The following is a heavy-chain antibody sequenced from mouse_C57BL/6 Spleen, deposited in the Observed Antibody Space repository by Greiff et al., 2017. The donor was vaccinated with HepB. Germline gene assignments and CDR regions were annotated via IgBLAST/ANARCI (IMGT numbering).Heavy chain of an antibody. J-gene: IGHJ4*01. CDR3: AKYGYYAMDY. D-gene: IGHD1-1*02. CDR2: INPSSGYT. CDR1: GYTFTSYT. V-gene: IGHV1-4*01. Sequence: VMLVESGAELARPGASVKMSCKASGYTFTSYTMHWVKQRPGQGLEWIGYINPSSGYTKYNQKFKDKATLTADKSSSTAYMQLSSLTSEDSAVYYCAKYGYYAMDYWGQGTSVTGSS.